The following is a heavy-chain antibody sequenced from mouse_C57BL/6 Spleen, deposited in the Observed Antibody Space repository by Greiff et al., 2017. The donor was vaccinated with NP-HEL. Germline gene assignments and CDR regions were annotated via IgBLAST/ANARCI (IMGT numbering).Heavy chain of an antibody. Sequence: EVQLMESGGDLVKPGGSLKLSCAASGFTFSSYGMSWVRQTPDKRLEWVATISSGGSYTYYPDSVKGRFTISRDNAKNTLYLQMSSLKSEDIAMYYCASLSTMITTEYYFDYWGQGTTLTVSS. CDR1: GFTFSSYG. CDR3: ASLSTMITTEYYFDY. V-gene: IGHV5-6*01. J-gene: IGHJ2*01. CDR2: ISSGGSYT. D-gene: IGHD2-4*01.